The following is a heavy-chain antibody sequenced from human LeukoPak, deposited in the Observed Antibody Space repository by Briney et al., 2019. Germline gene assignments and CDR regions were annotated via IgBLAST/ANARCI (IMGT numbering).Heavy chain of an antibody. CDR1: GDSITKKY. D-gene: IGHD5-24*01. CDR3: AKNGDGYNLTYWYLDL. V-gene: IGHV4-59*01. Sequence: SETLSLTCTVFGDSITKKYWSWIRQPPGKRLEWIGFIDDSGSTTYNPSLQGRVTISPDTSKNQFSLKLYSVTAADTAVYYCAKNGDGYNLTYWYLDLWGLGTLVTVSS. CDR2: IDDSGST. J-gene: IGHJ2*01.